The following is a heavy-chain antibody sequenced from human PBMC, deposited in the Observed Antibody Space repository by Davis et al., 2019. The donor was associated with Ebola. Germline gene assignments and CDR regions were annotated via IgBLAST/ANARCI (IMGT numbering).Heavy chain of an antibody. J-gene: IGHJ1*01. D-gene: IGHD3-10*01. CDR2: IYHSGST. Sequence: SETLSLTCTVSGGSISSSNWWSWVRQPPGKGLEWIGEIYHSGSTNYNPSLKSRVTISADTSKNQVSLKVTSVTAADTALYYCARGGFGDYEYFQEWGQGTLVTVSS. V-gene: IGHV4-4*02. CDR3: ARGGFGDYEYFQE. CDR1: GGSISSSNW.